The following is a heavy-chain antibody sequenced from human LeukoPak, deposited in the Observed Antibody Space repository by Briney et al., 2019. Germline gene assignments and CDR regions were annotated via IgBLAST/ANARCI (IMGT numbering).Heavy chain of an antibody. D-gene: IGHD3-10*01. CDR2: IDWDDDK. V-gene: IGHV2-70*01. Sequence: SGPTLVNPTRTLTLTFTFSGFSLSTSGMGVSWIRQPPAKALEWLSLIDWDDDKYYNTSLKTRLTISKDTSKNQVLLTMTNMDPVDTAMYYCARTHSGSGSYLPYDIWGQGTMVTVSS. J-gene: IGHJ3*02. CDR3: ARTHSGSGSYLPYDI. CDR1: GFSLSTSGMG.